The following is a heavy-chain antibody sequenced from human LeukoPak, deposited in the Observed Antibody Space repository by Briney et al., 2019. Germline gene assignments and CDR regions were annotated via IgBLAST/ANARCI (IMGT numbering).Heavy chain of an antibody. CDR1: GFTFSDYY. D-gene: IGHD3-16*01. CDR3: ARDPGGWGAFDI. V-gene: IGHV3-11*06. CDR2: VTSDGTSK. Sequence: GGSLRLSCAASGFTFSDYYMNWIRQAPGKGLEWVSYVTSDGTSKNYADSVKGRFTISRDNAKNSLYLQMNSLRAEDTAIYYCARDPGGWGAFDIWGQGTMVTVSS. J-gene: IGHJ3*02.